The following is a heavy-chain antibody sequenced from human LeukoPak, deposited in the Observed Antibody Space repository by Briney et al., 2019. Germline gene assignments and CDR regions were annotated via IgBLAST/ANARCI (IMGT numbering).Heavy chain of an antibody. CDR2: ISGSGGST. V-gene: IGHV3-23*01. CDR1: GFTFSSYG. D-gene: IGHD6-19*01. CDR3: AKAPQRIAVAGYFDY. Sequence: PGRSLRLSCAASGFTFSSYGMHWVRQAPGKGLEWVSAISGSGGSTYYADSVKGRFTISRDNSKNTLYLQMNSLRAEDTAVYYCAKAPQRIAVAGYFDYWGQGTLVTVSS. J-gene: IGHJ4*02.